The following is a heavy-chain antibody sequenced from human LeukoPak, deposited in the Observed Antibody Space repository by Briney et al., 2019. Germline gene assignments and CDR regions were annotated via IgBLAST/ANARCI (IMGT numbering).Heavy chain of an antibody. CDR3: ARAPGPYYYDSSGQIPEAFDI. J-gene: IGHJ3*02. CDR2: ISAYNGNT. Sequence: ASVKVSCKASGYTFTSYGISWVRQAPGQGLEWIGWISAYNGNTNYAQKLQGRVTLTTDTSTSTAYMDLRSLRSDDTAVYYCARAPGPYYYDSSGQIPEAFDIWGQGTMVTVSS. V-gene: IGHV1-18*01. D-gene: IGHD3-22*01. CDR1: GYTFTSYG.